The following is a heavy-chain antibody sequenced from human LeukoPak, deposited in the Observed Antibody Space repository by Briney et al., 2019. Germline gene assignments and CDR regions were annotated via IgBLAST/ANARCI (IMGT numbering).Heavy chain of an antibody. CDR2: IRYDGGNR. J-gene: IGHJ6*03. D-gene: IGHD2-15*01. CDR1: GFTFSSYG. V-gene: IGHV3-30*02. Sequence: HAGGSLKVSCAASGFTFSSYGMRWVRQAPGKGLEWVAFIRYDGGNRYYADSVKGRFTISRDNSKNTLYLQMNSLRAEDTAVYYCAKDREVAATYYYYMDVWGKGTTVTVSS. CDR3: AKDREVAATYYYYMDV.